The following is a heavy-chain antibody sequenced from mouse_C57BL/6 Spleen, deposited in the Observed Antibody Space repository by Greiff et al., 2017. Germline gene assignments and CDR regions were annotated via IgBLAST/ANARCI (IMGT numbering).Heavy chain of an antibody. CDR3: SRYYDYDEYFDV. J-gene: IGHJ1*03. D-gene: IGHD2-4*01. CDR2: IYPGSGST. Sequence: VQLQQPGAELVKPGASVKMSCKASGYTFTSYWITWVKQRPGQGLEWIGDIYPGSGSTNYNEKFKSKATLTVDTSSSTAYMQLSSLTSEDAAVYYCSRYYDYDEYFDVWGTGTTVTVSS. V-gene: IGHV1-55*01. CDR1: GYTFTSYW.